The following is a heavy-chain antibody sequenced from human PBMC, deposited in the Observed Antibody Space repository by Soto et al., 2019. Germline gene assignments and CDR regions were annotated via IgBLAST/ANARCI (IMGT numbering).Heavy chain of an antibody. CDR1: GFTISDSA. D-gene: IGHD2-15*01. V-gene: IGHV3-23*01. CDR2: IRGSGTTT. J-gene: IGHJ4*02. Sequence: EVQLLESGGGLVQPGGSLRLSCAASGFTISDSAMNWVRQAPGKGLEWVSGIRGSGTTTYYADSVKGRFTISRDNSKSTLYLQMNSVTVEDTAVYYCAKDVYDCRGGSCWRSVDYWGQGTLVTVSS. CDR3: AKDVYDCRGGSCWRSVDY.